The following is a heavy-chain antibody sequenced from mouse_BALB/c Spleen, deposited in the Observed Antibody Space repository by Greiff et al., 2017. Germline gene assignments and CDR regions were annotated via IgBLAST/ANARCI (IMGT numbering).Heavy chain of an antibody. CDR2: INPYNDGT. Sequence: VHVKQSGPELVKPGASVKMSCKASGYTFTSYVMHWVKQKPGQGLEWIGYINPYNDGTKYNEKFKGKATLTSDKSSSTAYMELSSLTSEDSAVYYCAREGGYYYGSSYDYWGQGTTLTVSS. D-gene: IGHD1-1*01. V-gene: IGHV1-14*01. CDR1: GYTFTSYV. J-gene: IGHJ2*01. CDR3: AREGGYYYGSSYDY.